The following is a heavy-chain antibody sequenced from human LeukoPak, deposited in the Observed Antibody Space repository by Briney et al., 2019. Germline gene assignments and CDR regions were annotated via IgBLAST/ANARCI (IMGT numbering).Heavy chain of an antibody. Sequence: GGSLRLSCAASGLTFSSSWMSWVRQAPGKGLEWVASINQDGSEKYYVDSVKGRRTISRDNAKNALYLQMDSLRAEDTAVYYCARDRGCNYWGQGTLVTVSS. CDR2: INQDGSEK. J-gene: IGHJ4*02. V-gene: IGHV3-7*05. CDR3: ARDRGCNY. CDR1: GLTFSSSW.